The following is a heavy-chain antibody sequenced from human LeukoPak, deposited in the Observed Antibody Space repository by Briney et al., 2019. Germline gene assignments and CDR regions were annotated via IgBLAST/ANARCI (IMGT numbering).Heavy chain of an antibody. J-gene: IGHJ6*03. D-gene: IGHD3-3*01. Sequence: ASVKVSCKASGGTFSSYAISWVRQAPGQGLEWMVGIIPIFGTANYAQKFQGRVTITTDESTSIAYMELSSLRSEDTAVYYCARVPPLYDFWSGYRYYYYYYYMDVWGKGTTVTVSS. V-gene: IGHV1-69*05. CDR1: GGTFSSYA. CDR3: ARVPPLYDFWSGYRYYYYYYYMDV. CDR2: IIPIFGTA.